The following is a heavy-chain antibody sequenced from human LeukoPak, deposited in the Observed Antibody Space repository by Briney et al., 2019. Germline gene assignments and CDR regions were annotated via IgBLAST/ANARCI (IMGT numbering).Heavy chain of an antibody. CDR3: ARRLSTYSSSPYFDY. CDR1: GGSISSSSYY. D-gene: IGHD6-6*01. J-gene: IGHJ4*02. V-gene: IGHV4-39*01. CDR2: IYYSGGT. Sequence: ASETLSLTCTVSGGSISSSSYYWGWIRQPPGKGLEWIGSIYYSGGTYYNPSLKSRVTISVDTSKNQFSLKLSSVTAADTAVYYCARRLSTYSSSPYFDYWGQGTLVIVSS.